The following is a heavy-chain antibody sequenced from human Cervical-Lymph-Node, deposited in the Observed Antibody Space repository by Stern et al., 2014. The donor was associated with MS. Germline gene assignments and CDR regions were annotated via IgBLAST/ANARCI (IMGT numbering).Heavy chain of an antibody. J-gene: IGHJ4*02. Sequence: QVQLQESGPGLVKPSETLSLTCAVSGDSISSYTHYWAWIRQPPGKGLEWIGSVYYSGATYYKPSLKSTVTISVDTSKNHFSLGLNSVTAADTAVYYCAKHACTGAACPFDLWGQGTLVTVSS. CDR3: AKHACTGAACPFDL. CDR2: VYYSGAT. CDR1: GDSISSYTHY. D-gene: IGHD2-8*02. V-gene: IGHV4-39*01.